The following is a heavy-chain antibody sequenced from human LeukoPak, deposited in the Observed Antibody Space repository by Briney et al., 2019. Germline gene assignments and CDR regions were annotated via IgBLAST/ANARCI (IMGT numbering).Heavy chain of an antibody. CDR1: EFAFTNYA. J-gene: IGHJ6*02. V-gene: IGHV3-23*01. CDR3: ARDKGDDYGMDV. Sequence: GGSLRLSCAASEFAFTNYAMIWVRQAPGKGLEWVSGITSGGSAYYADSVKGRFTISRDNSKNSLYLQMNSLRAEDTAVYYCARDKGDDYGMDVWGQGTTVTVSS. CDR2: ITSGGSA.